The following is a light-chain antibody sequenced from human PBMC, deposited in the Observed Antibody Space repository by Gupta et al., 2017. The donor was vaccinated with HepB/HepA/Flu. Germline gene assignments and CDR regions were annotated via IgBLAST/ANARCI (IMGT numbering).Light chain of an antibody. CDR2: LGS. V-gene: IGKV2-28*01. J-gene: IGKJ2*01. CDR1: QSLLHSNGYNY. Sequence: EIVMTQSPLSLPVTPGEPASISCRSSQSLLHSNGYNYLGWYLQKPGQSPQLLIYLGSNRASGVPDRFSGSGSGTDFTLKISRVEAEDVGVYYCRQALQTPYTFGQGTKLEIK. CDR3: RQALQTPYT.